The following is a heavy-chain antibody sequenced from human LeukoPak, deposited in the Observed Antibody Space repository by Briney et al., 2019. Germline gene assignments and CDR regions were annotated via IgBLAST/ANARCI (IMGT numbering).Heavy chain of an antibody. CDR3: AKEGAASGPDFDY. D-gene: IGHD6-13*01. V-gene: IGHV4-4*07. CDR1: GASIRNYY. J-gene: IGHJ4*02. Sequence: SETLSLTCTVSGASIRNYYWSWIRQPAGKGLEWIGRIVPSGNTNYNPSLKSRVTMSVDTSENQFSLKLNSVTAADTAVYYCAKEGAASGPDFDYWGQGTLVIVSS. CDR2: IVPSGNT.